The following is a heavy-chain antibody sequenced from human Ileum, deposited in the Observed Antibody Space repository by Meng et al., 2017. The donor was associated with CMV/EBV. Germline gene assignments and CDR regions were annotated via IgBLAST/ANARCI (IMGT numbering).Heavy chain of an antibody. CDR3: ARVNSSSWFDDY. CDR2: IKGDGSVK. CDR1: GFTFSYYW. J-gene: IGHJ4*02. Sequence: GGSLRLSCEASGFTFSYYWMSWVRQGPGKGLEWVANIKGDGSVKHHVDSVKGRFTISRDNAKNSLYLQMNSLRAEDTAVYYCARVNSSSWFDDYWGQGTLVTVSS. D-gene: IGHD6-13*01. V-gene: IGHV3-7*01.